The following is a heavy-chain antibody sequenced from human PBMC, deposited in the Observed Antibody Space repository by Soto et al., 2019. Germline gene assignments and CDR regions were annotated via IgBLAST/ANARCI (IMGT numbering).Heavy chain of an antibody. CDR3: ARHWSGYDIAPNFDY. Sequence: GESLKISCKGSGYSFTSYWIGWVRQMPGKGLEWMGIIYPGDSDTRYSPSFQGQVTISADKSISTAYLQWSSLKASDTAMYYCARHWSGYDIAPNFDYWGQGTLVTVSS. J-gene: IGHJ4*02. CDR1: GYSFTSYW. V-gene: IGHV5-51*01. D-gene: IGHD3-9*01. CDR2: IYPGDSDT.